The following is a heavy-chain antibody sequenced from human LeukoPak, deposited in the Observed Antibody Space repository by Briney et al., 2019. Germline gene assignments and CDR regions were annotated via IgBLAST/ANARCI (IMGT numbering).Heavy chain of an antibody. Sequence: ASVKVSCKASGYTFTDYYMHWVRQAPGQGLEWMGRINPNSGDTNYAQKFQGRVTMTRDTSISTAYMELSRLRSDDTAVYYCASDDKSVPAYYYDSSGGDYWGQGTLVTVSS. D-gene: IGHD3-22*01. J-gene: IGHJ4*02. CDR1: GYTFTDYY. CDR2: INPNSGDT. CDR3: ASDDKSVPAYYYDSSGGDY. V-gene: IGHV1-2*06.